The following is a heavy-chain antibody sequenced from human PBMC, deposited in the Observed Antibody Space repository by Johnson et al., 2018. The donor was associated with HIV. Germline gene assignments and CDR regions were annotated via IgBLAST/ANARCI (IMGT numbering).Heavy chain of an antibody. CDR1: GFTFEYHG. CDR2: IDWNGGRQ. CDR3: TRQHYYDSSGQGGGLDI. Sequence: VQLVESGGGFVKPGGSLKLSCVGSGFTFEYHGMSWVRQAPGKGLEWVSGIDWNGGRQGYVDSVKGRFTISRDNAKNSLYMEMNNLRAEDTAFYYCTRQHYYDSSGQGGGLDIWGQGTMVSVSS. V-gene: IGHV3-20*04. J-gene: IGHJ3*02. D-gene: IGHD3-22*01.